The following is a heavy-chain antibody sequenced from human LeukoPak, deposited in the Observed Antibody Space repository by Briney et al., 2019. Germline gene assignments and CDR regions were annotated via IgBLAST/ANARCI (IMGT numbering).Heavy chain of an antibody. Sequence: PSETLSLTCAVYGGSFSGYYWSWIRQPPGMGLEWIGEINHSGSTDYNPSLKSRVTISVDTSKNQFSLKLSSVTAADTAVYYCARVPVRGVQYYYYGMDVWGKGTTVTVSS. CDR1: GGSFSGYY. D-gene: IGHD3-10*01. V-gene: IGHV4-34*01. CDR3: ARVPVRGVQYYYYGMDV. J-gene: IGHJ6*04. CDR2: INHSGST.